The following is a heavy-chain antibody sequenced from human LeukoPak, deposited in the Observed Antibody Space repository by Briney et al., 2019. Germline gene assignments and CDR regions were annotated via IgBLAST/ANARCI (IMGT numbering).Heavy chain of an antibody. D-gene: IGHD2-2*01. V-gene: IGHV4-39*01. CDR1: GGSISSSSYY. J-gene: IGHJ6*03. Sequence: SQTLSLTCTVSGGSISSSSYYWGWIRQPPGKGLEWIGSIYYSGSTYYNPSLKSRVTISVDTSKNQFSLKLSSVTAADTAVYYCARHPGADCSSTSCYYYYYMDVWGKGTTVTVSS. CDR3: ARHPGADCSSTSCYYYYYMDV. CDR2: IYYSGST.